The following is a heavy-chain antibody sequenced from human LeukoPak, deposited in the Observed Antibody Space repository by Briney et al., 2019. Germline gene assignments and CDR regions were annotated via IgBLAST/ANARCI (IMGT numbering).Heavy chain of an antibody. V-gene: IGHV1-46*01. CDR1: GYTFTSYG. D-gene: IGHD3-16*02. CDR2: INPSGGST. Sequence: ASVKVSCKASGYTFTSYGMNWVRQAPGQGLEWMGIINPSGGSTSYAQKFQGRVTMTRDTSTSTVYMELSSLRSEDTAVYYCARVDDYVWGSYRPFDYWGQGTLVTVSS. CDR3: ARVDDYVWGSYRPFDY. J-gene: IGHJ4*02.